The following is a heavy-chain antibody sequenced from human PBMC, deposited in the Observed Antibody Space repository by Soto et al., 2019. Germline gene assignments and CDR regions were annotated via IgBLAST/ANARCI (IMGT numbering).Heavy chain of an antibody. CDR3: ARVSGSPQDDAFDI. Sequence: SVKVSCKACGGTFRIYALSWVRQAPGQGLEWMGGIIPIFGTANYAQKFQGRLTMTRNTSISTAYMELSSLRSEDTAVYYCARVSGSPQDDAFDIWGQGTIVTVSS. J-gene: IGHJ3*02. D-gene: IGHD1-26*01. V-gene: IGHV1-69*05. CDR1: GGTFRIYA. CDR2: IIPIFGTA.